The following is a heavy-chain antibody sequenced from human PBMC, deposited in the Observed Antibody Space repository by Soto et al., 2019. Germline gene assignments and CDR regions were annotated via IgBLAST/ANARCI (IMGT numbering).Heavy chain of an antibody. Sequence: SETLSLTCTVSGGSVSGGAYYWTWIRQPPGKGLEWIGYIYYSGSTTYNPSLKSRVTISIDTSKNQFSLELTSATAADTAVYYCARDIRGYSRAFDYWGEGALVTV. D-gene: IGHD5-18*01. V-gene: IGHV4-61*08. CDR1: GGSVSGGAYY. CDR3: ARDIRGYSRAFDY. CDR2: IYYSGST. J-gene: IGHJ4*02.